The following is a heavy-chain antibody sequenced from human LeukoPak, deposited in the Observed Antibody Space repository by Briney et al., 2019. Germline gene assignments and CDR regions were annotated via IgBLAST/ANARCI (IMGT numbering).Heavy chain of an antibody. CDR3: AVGATHYYMDV. V-gene: IGHV4-59*08. J-gene: IGHJ6*03. Sequence: SETLSLTCTVSGGSIRGYYWSWVRHRPGKGLEWIAYIYYSGSTNYNPSLKSRVTISLDTSKNQFSLKLSSVTAADTAVYYCAVGATHYYMDVWGKGTTVTVSS. CDR2: IYYSGST. CDR1: GGSIRGYY. D-gene: IGHD3-16*01.